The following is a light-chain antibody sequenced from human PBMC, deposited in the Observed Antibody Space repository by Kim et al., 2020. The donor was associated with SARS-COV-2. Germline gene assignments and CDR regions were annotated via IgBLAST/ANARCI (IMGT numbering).Light chain of an antibody. Sequence: VSLGESATLSCRASQSVSSNLAWYQQKPGQAPRLLIYGASTRATGIPARFSGSGSGTEFTLTISSLQSEDFAVYYCQQYNNWPLTFGGGTKVDIK. CDR1: QSVSSN. V-gene: IGKV3-15*01. J-gene: IGKJ4*01. CDR3: QQYNNWPLT. CDR2: GAS.